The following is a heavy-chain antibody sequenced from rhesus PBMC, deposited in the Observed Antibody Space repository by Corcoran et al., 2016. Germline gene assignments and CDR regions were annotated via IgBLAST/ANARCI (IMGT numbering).Heavy chain of an antibody. CDR1: GGSISSNY. D-gene: IGHD3-9*01. CDR2: IYGRSGST. J-gene: IGHJ4*01. Sequence: QVQLQESGPGLVKPSETLSLTCAVSGGSISSNYWSWIHQPQGKGLEWIGYIYGRSGSTYYNPSLNGRVTISTDTSKNQFSLKLSSVTAADTAVYYCARNYEDDYGYFPFDYWGQGVLVTVSS. CDR3: ARNYEDDYGYFPFDY. V-gene: IGHV4-160*01.